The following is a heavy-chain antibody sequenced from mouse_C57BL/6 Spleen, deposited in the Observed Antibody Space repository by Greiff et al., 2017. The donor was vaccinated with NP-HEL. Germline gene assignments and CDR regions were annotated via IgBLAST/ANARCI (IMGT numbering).Heavy chain of an antibody. CDR3: ARYTGYYGYDEGYFDV. CDR1: GFTFTDYY. CDR2: IRNKANGYTT. D-gene: IGHD2-2*01. V-gene: IGHV7-3*01. Sequence: EVQGVESGGGLVQPGGSLSLSCAASGFTFTDYYMSWVRQPPGKALEWLGFIRNKANGYTTEYSASLKGRFTISRDNSQSILYLQMNALRAEDSATYYCARYTGYYGYDEGYFDVWGTGTTVTVSS. J-gene: IGHJ1*03.